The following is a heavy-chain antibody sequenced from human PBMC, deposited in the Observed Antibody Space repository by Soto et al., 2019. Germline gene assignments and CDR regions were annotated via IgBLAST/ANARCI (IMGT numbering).Heavy chain of an antibody. D-gene: IGHD1-26*01. CDR3: ARRRGGTYYIDY. CDR1: GYSFTSYW. CDR2: IYPGDSYT. J-gene: IGHJ4*02. V-gene: IGHV5-51*01. Sequence: GESLQISCKVSGYSFTSYWIGWVRQMPGKGLEWMGVIYPGDSYTTYSPSFEGQVTVSADESISTAYLQWSSLKASDTAMYYCARRRGGTYYIDYWGQGTLVTVSS.